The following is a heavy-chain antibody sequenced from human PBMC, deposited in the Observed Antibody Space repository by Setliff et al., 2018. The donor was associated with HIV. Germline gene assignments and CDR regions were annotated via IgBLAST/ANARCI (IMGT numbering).Heavy chain of an antibody. V-gene: IGHV1-18*01. J-gene: IGHJ4*02. Sequence: ASVKVSCKTSGYTFTSYGISWVRQAPGQGLEWMGWISGYNGNTNYAQKFQGRLTMTTDTSTSTAYMELRGLRSDDTAVYYCARANVPYSNFWSFSYSLPYYFDYWGQGTLGTVS. CDR3: ARANVPYSNFWSFSYSLPYYFDY. D-gene: IGHD3-3*01. CDR2: ISGYNGNT. CDR1: GYTFTSYG.